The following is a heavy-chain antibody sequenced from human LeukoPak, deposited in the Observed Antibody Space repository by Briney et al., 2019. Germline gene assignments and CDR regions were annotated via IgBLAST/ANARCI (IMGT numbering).Heavy chain of an antibody. CDR1: GYTFTSYY. D-gene: IGHD2-21*02. J-gene: IGHJ4*02. CDR2: INPSGGST. Sequence: GASVTVSCKASGYTFTSYYMHWVRQAPGQGLEWMGIINPSGGSTSYAQKFQGRVTMTRDTSTSTVYMELSSLRSEDTAVYYCAREGSCGGDCYYFDYWGQGTLVTVSS. CDR3: AREGSCGGDCYYFDY. V-gene: IGHV1-46*01.